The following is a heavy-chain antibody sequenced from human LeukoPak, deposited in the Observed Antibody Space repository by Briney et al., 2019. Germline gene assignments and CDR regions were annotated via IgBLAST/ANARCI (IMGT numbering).Heavy chain of an antibody. D-gene: IGHD2-21*02. CDR3: ARAAVTAIRDWLDP. Sequence: ADSVKGRFTISRDNSKNALFLQMSSLRSEDTAVYFCARAAVTAIRDWLDPWGQGTLVIVSS. V-gene: IGHV3-30*15. J-gene: IGHJ5*02.